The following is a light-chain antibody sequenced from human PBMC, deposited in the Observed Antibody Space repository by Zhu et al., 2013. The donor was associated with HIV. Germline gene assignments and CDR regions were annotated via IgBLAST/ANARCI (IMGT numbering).Light chain of an antibody. V-gene: IGKV3-20*01. Sequence: EIVLTQSPGTLSLSPGDRATLSCRASQTITSNYLAWYQQKPGQAPRLLIYGTSSRATGIPDRFSGSGSGTDFTLTISSLQPDDFANYYCQQYNTYFTFGQGTRLETK. J-gene: IGKJ5*01. CDR1: QTITSNY. CDR3: QQYNTYFT. CDR2: GTS.